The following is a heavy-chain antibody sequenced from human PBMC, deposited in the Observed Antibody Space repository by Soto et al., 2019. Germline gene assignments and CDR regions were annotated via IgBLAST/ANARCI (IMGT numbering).Heavy chain of an antibody. J-gene: IGHJ4*02. Sequence: QVQLVESGGGVVQPGRSLRLSCAASGFTFSSYGMHWVRQAPGKGLEWVAVISYDGSNKYYADSVKGRFTISRDNSKNTLYLQMNSLRAEDTAVYYGARSPYSVSYVAYFDYWGQGTLVTVSS. CDR3: ARSPYSVSYVAYFDY. V-gene: IGHV3-30*03. CDR2: ISYDGSNK. D-gene: IGHD1-26*01. CDR1: GFTFSSYG.